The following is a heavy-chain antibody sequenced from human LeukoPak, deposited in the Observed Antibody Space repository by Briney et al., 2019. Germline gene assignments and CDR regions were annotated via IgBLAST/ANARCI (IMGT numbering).Heavy chain of an antibody. J-gene: IGHJ4*02. Sequence: GGPLRLSCAATGYTFRSYAMSWVRQARGKGLEWVSDISGSGDSTYHAVSEKRRFTISRDNSKNTLYLQMNSLRAEDTAVYYCAKDHSYGSGSLPLPDYWGQGTLVTVSS. CDR2: ISGSGDST. CDR3: AKDHSYGSGSLPLPDY. CDR1: GYTFRSYA. D-gene: IGHD3-10*01. V-gene: IGHV3-23*01.